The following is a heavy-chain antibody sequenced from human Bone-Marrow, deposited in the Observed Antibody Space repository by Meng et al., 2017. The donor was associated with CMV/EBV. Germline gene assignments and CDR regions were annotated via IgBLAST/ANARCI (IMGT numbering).Heavy chain of an antibody. V-gene: IGHV3-7*01. Sequence: GESLKISCAASGFTFSDYYMSWIRQAPGKGLEWVANIKKDGSEKYYVDSVKGRFIISRDNAKNSLYLQMNSLRAEDTAVYYCVRAFDYWGQGALVTVSS. CDR3: VRAFDY. CDR1: GFTFSDYY. J-gene: IGHJ4*02. CDR2: IKKDGSEK.